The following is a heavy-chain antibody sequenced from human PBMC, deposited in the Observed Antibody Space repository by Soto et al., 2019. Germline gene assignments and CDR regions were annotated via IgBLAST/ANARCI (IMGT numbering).Heavy chain of an antibody. CDR2: IYYSGST. V-gene: IGHV4-59*01. CDR3: ARQEQWLTFFDY. CDR1: GGSISSYY. J-gene: IGHJ4*02. Sequence: SETLSLTCTVSGGSISSYYWSWIRQPPGKGLEWIGYIYYSGSTNYNPSLKSRVTISVDTSKNQFSLKLSSVTAADTAVYYCARQEQWLTFFDYWGQGTLVTVSS. D-gene: IGHD6-19*01.